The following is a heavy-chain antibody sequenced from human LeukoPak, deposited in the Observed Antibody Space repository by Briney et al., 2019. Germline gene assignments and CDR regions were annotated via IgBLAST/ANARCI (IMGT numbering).Heavy chain of an antibody. J-gene: IGHJ4*02. V-gene: IGHV3-7*01. CDR2: IKQDGSEK. CDR3: ARVKWDFDWRHGNFDY. CDR1: GFTFSSYW. D-gene: IGHD3-9*01. Sequence: PGGSLRLSCAASGFTFSSYWMSWVRQAPGKGLEWVANIKQDGSEKYYVDSVKGRFTISRDNAKNSLYLQMNSLRAEDTAVYYCARVKWDFDWRHGNFDYWGQGTLVTVSS.